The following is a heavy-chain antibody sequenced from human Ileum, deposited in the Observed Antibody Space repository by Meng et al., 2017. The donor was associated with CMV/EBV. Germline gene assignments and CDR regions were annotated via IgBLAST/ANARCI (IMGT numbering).Heavy chain of an antibody. D-gene: IGHD3-10*01. CDR3: GRAGARGVPVDI. CDR1: GGSISGYH. CDR2: LRTSGTT. V-gene: IGHV4-4*07. J-gene: IGHJ4*02. Sequence: QWQGQESGPGLVKPSETLSLTCIVSGGSISGYHWTWIRKSAGKGLEWIGRLRTSGTTDHNFSLKSRVTLSIDMSKNQFSLKLTSVTAADTAVYYCGRAGARGVPVDIWGQGILVTVSS.